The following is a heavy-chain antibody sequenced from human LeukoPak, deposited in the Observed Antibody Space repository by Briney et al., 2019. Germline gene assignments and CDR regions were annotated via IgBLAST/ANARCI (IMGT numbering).Heavy chain of an antibody. CDR3: ARDCSGGYCSNSLGN. J-gene: IGHJ4*02. V-gene: IGHV1-18*01. CDR1: GYTFTTYG. CDR2: ISSYNGNT. D-gene: IGHD2-15*01. Sequence: ASVKVSCKASGYTFTTYGISWVRQAPGQGLEWMGWISSYNGNTNYAQKFQGRVTMTTDASTNTASMELRSLRSDDTAVYYCARDCSGGYCSNSLGNWGRGTLVTVSS.